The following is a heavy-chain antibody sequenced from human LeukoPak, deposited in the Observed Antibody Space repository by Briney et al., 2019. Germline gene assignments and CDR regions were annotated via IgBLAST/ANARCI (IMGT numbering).Heavy chain of an antibody. CDR3: AREGPYSSGWFGGYYYYYMDV. CDR2: ISGSSGYI. V-gene: IGHV3-21*06. Sequence: GGSLRLSCAASGFTFSHYYMTWVRQAPGKGLEWVSSISGSSGYIFYADSVKGRFTISRDNAKNSLYLQMNSLRAEDTAVYYCAREGPYSSGWFGGYYYYYMDVWGKGTTVTVSS. CDR1: GFTFSHYY. J-gene: IGHJ6*03. D-gene: IGHD6-19*01.